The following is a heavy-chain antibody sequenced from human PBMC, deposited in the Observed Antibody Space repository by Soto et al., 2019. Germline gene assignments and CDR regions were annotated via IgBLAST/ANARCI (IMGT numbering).Heavy chain of an antibody. J-gene: IGHJ6*03. CDR3: ARGDYDILTGYYLSYYYYYMYV. V-gene: IGHV4-59*01. CDR2: IYYSGST. D-gene: IGHD3-9*01. CDR1: GGSISSYY. Sequence: PSETLSLTCTVSGGSISSYYWSWIRQPPGKGLEWIGYIYYSGSTNYNPSLKSRVTISVDMSKNQFSLKLSSVTAADTAVYYCARGDYDILTGYYLSYYYYYMYVWGKGTTVTVSS.